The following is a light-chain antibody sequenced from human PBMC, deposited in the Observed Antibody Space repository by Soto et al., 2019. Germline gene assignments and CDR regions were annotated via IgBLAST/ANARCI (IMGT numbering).Light chain of an antibody. V-gene: IGLV2-8*01. CDR2: EVI. CDR1: SSDVGGYNY. Sequence: QSALTQPPSASGSPGQSVTISCTGTSSDVGGYNYVSWYQHHPGKAPKLVIYEVIKRPSVVPDRFSGSKSGNTASLTVSGLQAEDEADYYCSSYAGSTCFVFGTGTKLTVL. CDR3: SSYAGSTCFV. J-gene: IGLJ1*01.